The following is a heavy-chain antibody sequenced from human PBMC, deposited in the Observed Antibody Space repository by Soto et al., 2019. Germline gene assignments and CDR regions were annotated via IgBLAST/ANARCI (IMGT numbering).Heavy chain of an antibody. Sequence: GASVKVSCKASGYTFTSYGISWVRQAPGQGLEWMGWISAYNGNTNYAQKLQGRVTMTTDTSTSTAYMELRSLRSDDTAVYYCARLYYDILTAYYNNWFDPWGQGTLVTVSS. CDR2: ISAYNGNT. J-gene: IGHJ5*02. D-gene: IGHD3-9*01. CDR3: ARLYYDILTAYYNNWFDP. V-gene: IGHV1-18*01. CDR1: GYTFTSYG.